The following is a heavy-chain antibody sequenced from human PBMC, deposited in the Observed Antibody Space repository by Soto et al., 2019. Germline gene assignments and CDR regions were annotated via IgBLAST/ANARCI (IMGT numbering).Heavy chain of an antibody. Sequence: SDTLSLTFTVSSGSISSGGDYWILIRHHPGKGLEWIGYIYYSGSTYYNPSLKSRVTISVDTSKNQFSLKLSSVTAADTAVYYCARDRLRFYNWFDTWGQGTLVTVSS. CDR3: ARDRLRFYNWFDT. V-gene: IGHV4-31*03. CDR2: IYYSGST. J-gene: IGHJ5*02. CDR1: SGSISSGGDY. D-gene: IGHD3-3*01.